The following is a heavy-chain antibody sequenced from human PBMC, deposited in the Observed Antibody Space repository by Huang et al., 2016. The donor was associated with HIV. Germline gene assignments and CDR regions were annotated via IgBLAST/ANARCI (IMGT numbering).Heavy chain of an antibody. D-gene: IGHD5-12*01. V-gene: IGHV3-30*02. J-gene: IGHJ4*02. CDR3: AKWDTLGFYEGFFDH. CDR1: GFTFSSFG. Sequence: QVQLVESGGGVVQPGGSLRLSCAASGFTFSSFGMHWVRPAPGKGMEWLAFIRYDGSNKYYAESVKGRFTISRDNSRTMVFLQMNSLRAEDTAVYYCAKWDTLGFYEGFFDHWGQGTLVTVSS. CDR2: IRYDGSNK.